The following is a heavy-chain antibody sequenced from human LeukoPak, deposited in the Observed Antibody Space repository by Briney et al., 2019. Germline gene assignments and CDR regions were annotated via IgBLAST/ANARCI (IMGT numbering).Heavy chain of an antibody. V-gene: IGHV3-30*18. CDR2: ISYDESNR. D-gene: IGHD6-13*01. CDR1: GFTFSRYG. Sequence: PGGSLRLSCAASGFTFSRYGMHWVRQAPGKGLEWVALISYDESNRNYADSVKGRFTISRDNAKNSLYLQMNSLRAEDTAVYYCAKDGPVEAAAGEDMDVWGKGTTVTISS. CDR3: AKDGPVEAAAGEDMDV. J-gene: IGHJ6*03.